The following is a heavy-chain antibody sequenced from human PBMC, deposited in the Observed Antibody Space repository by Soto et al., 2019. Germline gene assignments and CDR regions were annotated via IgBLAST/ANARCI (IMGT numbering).Heavy chain of an antibody. CDR3: ARAPLPDYGDYNYYCGMDV. J-gene: IGHJ6*02. Sequence: ASVKVSCKASGYTFTSYGMSWVRQAPGQGLEWMGWISAYNGNTNYAQKLQGRVTMTTDTSTSTAYMELSRLRSDDTAVYYCARAPLPDYGDYNYYCGMDVWGQGTTVTVSS. CDR1: GYTFTSYG. V-gene: IGHV1-18*04. CDR2: ISAYNGNT. D-gene: IGHD4-17*01.